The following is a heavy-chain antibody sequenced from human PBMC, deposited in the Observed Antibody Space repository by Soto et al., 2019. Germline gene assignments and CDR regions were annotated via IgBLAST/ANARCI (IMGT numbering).Heavy chain of an antibody. CDR3: AKDRSDDYGDYVFGY. J-gene: IGHJ4*02. D-gene: IGHD4-17*01. Sequence: PGGSLRLSCAASGFTFSSYGMHWVRQAPGKGLEWVAVISYDGSDKYYAGSVKGRFTISRDNSKNTLYLQMNSLRAEDTAVYYCAKDRSDDYGDYVFGYWGQGTLVTVSS. CDR2: ISYDGSDK. V-gene: IGHV3-30*18. CDR1: GFTFSSYG.